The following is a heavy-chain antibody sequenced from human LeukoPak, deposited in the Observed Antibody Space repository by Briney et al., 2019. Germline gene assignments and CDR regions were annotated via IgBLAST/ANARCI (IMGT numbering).Heavy chain of an antibody. CDR2: ISYDGSNK. J-gene: IGHJ4*02. V-gene: IGHV3-30*18. D-gene: IGHD6-13*01. CDR1: GFTFSSYG. Sequence: GGSLRLSCAASGFTFSSYGMHWVRQAPGKGLEWVAVISYDGSNKYYADSVKGRFTISRDNSKNTLYLQMNSLRAEDTAVYYCAKGGSSWWYYVDYWGQGTLVTVSS. CDR3: AKGGSSWWYYVDY.